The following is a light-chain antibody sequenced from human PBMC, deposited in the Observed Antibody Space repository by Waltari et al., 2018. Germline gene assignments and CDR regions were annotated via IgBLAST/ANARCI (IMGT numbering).Light chain of an antibody. CDR1: SSDVGFYDF. Sequence: QSALTQPASVSGSPGQSITISCPGTSSDVGFYDFVSWFQQHPRKAPKVLIYQVNNRPSGVSNRFSGSKSANTASLTISGLQPEDETDYYCCSYAGHSTYVFGTGTKVTVL. CDR2: QVN. CDR3: CSYAGHSTYV. V-gene: IGLV2-23*02. J-gene: IGLJ1*01.